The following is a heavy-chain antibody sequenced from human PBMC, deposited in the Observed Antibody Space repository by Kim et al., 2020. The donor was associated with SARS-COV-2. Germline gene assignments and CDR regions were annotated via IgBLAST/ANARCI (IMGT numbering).Heavy chain of an antibody. V-gene: IGHV3-48*03. CDR3: ALIMPRENSFNI. D-gene: IGHD2-2*01. J-gene: IGHJ3*02. Sequence: GVSLRLSCAASTFAFSIYEMNWLRQAPGKGLEWLSYISNTGDTVYYAESIEGRFTISRDNANNSLFLQMDSLRVEDTAVYYCALIMPRENSFNIWGQGTVVTVSS. CDR2: ISNTGDTV. CDR1: TFAFSIYE.